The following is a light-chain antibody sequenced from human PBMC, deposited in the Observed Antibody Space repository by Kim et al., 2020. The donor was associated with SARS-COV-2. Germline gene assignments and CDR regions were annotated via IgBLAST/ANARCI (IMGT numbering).Light chain of an antibody. CDR1: QSVSSNY. CDR2: GAS. V-gene: IGKV3-20*01. Sequence: CPGERTTLSCRASQSVSSNYLAWYQQKPGQAPRLRIYGASSRATGIPDRFSGSGSGTDFTLTITRLEPEDFAVYYCQQYSSSPATFGQGTKVDIK. CDR3: QQYSSSPAT. J-gene: IGKJ1*01.